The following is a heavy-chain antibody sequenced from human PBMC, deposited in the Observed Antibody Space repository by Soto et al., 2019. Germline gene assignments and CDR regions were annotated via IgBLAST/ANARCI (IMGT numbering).Heavy chain of an antibody. CDR1: GGSFSGYY. Sequence: ASETLSLTGAVYGGSFSGYYWSWIRQPPGKGLEWIGEINHSGSTNYNPSLKSRVTISVDTSKNQFSLELKSVTAADTATYYCVRDYLLTGFDTWGQGTLVTVSS. CDR2: INHSGST. D-gene: IGHD3-9*01. V-gene: IGHV4-34*01. J-gene: IGHJ5*02. CDR3: VRDYLLTGFDT.